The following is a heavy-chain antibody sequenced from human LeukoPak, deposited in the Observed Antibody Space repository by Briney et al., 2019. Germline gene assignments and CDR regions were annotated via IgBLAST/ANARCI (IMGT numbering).Heavy chain of an antibody. V-gene: IGHV3-74*01. CDR3: ARGPGWNYFDY. CDR1: GFTFSSYW. Sequence: PGGSLRLSCAASGFTFSSYWMHWVRQAPGKGLVWVSRINSDGSSTSYADSVKGRFTISRDNSRNTVYLQMNSLRAEDTAVYYCARGPGWNYFDYWGQGTLVTVSS. D-gene: IGHD2-15*01. J-gene: IGHJ4*02. CDR2: INSDGSST.